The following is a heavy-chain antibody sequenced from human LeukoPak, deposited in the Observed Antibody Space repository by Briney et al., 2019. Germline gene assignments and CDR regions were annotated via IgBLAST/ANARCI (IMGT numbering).Heavy chain of an antibody. D-gene: IGHD3-10*01. J-gene: IGHJ4*02. CDR1: GFTFSRYW. CDR2: INSDGSST. Sequence: GGSLRLSCAASGFTFSRYWMNWVRQAPGKGLVWVSRINSDGSSTSYADSVKGRFTISRDNAKNTPYLQMNSLRAEDTAVYYCATEDRGVILPTDYWGQGTLVTVSS. CDR3: ATEDRGVILPTDY. V-gene: IGHV3-74*01.